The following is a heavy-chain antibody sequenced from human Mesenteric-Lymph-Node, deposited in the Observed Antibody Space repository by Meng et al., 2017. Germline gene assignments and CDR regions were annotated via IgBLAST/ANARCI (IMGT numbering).Heavy chain of an antibody. V-gene: IGHV3-30*12. D-gene: IGHD2-21*01. CDR1: GFTFSSYS. CDR2: ISYDGSNK. Sequence: GESLKISCAASGFTFSSYSMNWVRQAPGKGLEWVAVISYDGSNKYYADSVKGRFTISRDNSKNTLYLQMNSLRAEDTAMYYCARFGGASFSVHYFDYWGQGTLVTVSS. J-gene: IGHJ4*02. CDR3: ARFGGASFSVHYFDY.